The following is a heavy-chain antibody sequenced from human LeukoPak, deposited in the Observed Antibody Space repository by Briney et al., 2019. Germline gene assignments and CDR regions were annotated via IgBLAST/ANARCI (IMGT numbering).Heavy chain of an antibody. V-gene: IGHV3-21*01. D-gene: IGHD3-10*01. J-gene: IGHJ4*02. CDR2: ISSCSDYI. Sequence: PGGSLRLSCAASGFTFSSYSMNWVRQAPGKGLEWVSFISSCSDYIYYADSVKGRFTISRDNAKNSLYLQMNSLRAEDTAVYYCARDLSQDGSGSYYPYFDYWGQGTLATVSS. CDR3: ARDLSQDGSGSYYPYFDY. CDR1: GFTFSSYS.